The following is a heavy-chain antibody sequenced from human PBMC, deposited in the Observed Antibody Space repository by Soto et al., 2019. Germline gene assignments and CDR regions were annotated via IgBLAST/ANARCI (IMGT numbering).Heavy chain of an antibody. CDR2: IIPIFGTA. Sequence: GASVKVSCKASGGTFSSYAISWVRQAPGQGLEWMGGIIPIFGTANYAQKFQGRVTITADESTSTAYMELSSLRSEDTAVYYCAAELSGYGNSHDPHWGQGTLVTVSS. CDR3: AAELSGYGNSHDPH. J-gene: IGHJ4*02. D-gene: IGHD5-12*01. CDR1: GGTFSSYA. V-gene: IGHV1-69*13.